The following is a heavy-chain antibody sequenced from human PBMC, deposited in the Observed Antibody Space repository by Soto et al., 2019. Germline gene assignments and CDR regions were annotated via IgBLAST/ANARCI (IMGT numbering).Heavy chain of an antibody. CDR2: VYYSGST. J-gene: IGHJ6*02. CDR3: ARSKRMDV. Sequence: PSESLSITGTVSGGSSENYYWSWIRQPPGRGLEWIGCVYYSGSTNYNPSLESRVTISVDMSKNQFSLKLTSVTAADTAVYYCARSKRMDVWGQGTTVTVSS. V-gene: IGHV4-59*01. CDR1: GGSSENYY.